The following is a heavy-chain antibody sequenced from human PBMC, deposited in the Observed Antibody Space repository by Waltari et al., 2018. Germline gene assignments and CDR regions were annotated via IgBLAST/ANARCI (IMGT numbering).Heavy chain of an antibody. Sequence: QLQLQESGPGLVKPSETLSLTCTVSGGSISSSSYYWGWIRPPPGKGLEWIGSICYSGSTYYNPSLKSRVTISVDTSKNQFSLKLSSVTAADTAVYYCARDDWKGPSYFDYWGQGTLVTVSS. J-gene: IGHJ4*02. D-gene: IGHD1-1*01. CDR1: GGSISSSSYY. V-gene: IGHV4-39*07. CDR3: ARDDWKGPSYFDY. CDR2: ICYSGST.